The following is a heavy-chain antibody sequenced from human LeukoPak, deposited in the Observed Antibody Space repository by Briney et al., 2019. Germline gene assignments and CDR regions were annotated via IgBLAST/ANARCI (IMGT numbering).Heavy chain of an antibody. CDR1: GGSISSGTYY. V-gene: IGHV4-39*07. Sequence: SETLSLTCTVSGGSISSGTYYWGWIRQPPGKGLEWIGSIYHSESTYYNPSLKSRVTIAVNTSQNQFSLKLSSLTAADTAVYYCARDRKYYYHMDVWGKGTTVTVSS. D-gene: IGHD1-14*01. J-gene: IGHJ6*03. CDR2: IYHSEST. CDR3: ARDRKYYYHMDV.